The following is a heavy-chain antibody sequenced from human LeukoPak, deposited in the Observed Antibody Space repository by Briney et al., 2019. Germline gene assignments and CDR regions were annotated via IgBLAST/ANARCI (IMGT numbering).Heavy chain of an antibody. CDR2: ISSSSSYI. CDR1: GFTFSSYS. CDR3: ARELYYYDSSGYYYFDY. D-gene: IGHD3-22*01. J-gene: IGHJ4*02. V-gene: IGHV3-21*01. Sequence: PGGSPRLSCAASGFTFSSYSMNWVRQAPGKGLEWVSSISSSSSYIYYADSVKGRFTISRDNAKNSPYLQMNSLRAEDTAVYYCARELYYYDSSGYYYFDYWGQGTLVTVSP.